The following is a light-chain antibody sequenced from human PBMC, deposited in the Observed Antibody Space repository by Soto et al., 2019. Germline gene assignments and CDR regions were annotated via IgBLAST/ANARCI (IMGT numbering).Light chain of an antibody. V-gene: IGLV2-14*03. CDR3: CSYTTSNTRQIV. Sequence: QSVLTQPASVSGSPGQSITISCTGTSSDVGGYNYVSWYQQHPGKAPKFMIYDVSSRPSGVSNRFSGSKSGNTASLTISGLQAEDEADYYCCSYTTSNTRQIVVGTGTKVTDL. CDR2: DVS. J-gene: IGLJ1*01. CDR1: SSDVGGYNY.